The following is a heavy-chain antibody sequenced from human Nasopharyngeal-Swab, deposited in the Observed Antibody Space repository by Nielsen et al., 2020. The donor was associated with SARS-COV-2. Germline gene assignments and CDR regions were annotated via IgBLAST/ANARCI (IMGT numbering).Heavy chain of an antibody. CDR1: EFTFSDYV. V-gene: IGHV3-21*01. CDR2: ISSTNNFI. CDR3: ARGFRRGSYYDNIGADS. D-gene: IGHD3-22*01. J-gene: IGHJ4*02. Sequence: GGSLRLSCSVSEFTFSDYVMNWVRQAPGKGLEWVSSISSTNNFIFYADSVKSRFTISRDNTKNSLYLQMNTLRVADTAVYYCARGFRRGSYYDNIGADSWGQGTLVTVSS.